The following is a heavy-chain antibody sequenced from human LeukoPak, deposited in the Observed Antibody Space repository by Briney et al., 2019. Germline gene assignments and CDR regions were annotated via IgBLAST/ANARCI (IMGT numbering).Heavy chain of an antibody. V-gene: IGHV3-21*06. J-gene: IGHJ4*02. CDR2: ITSTSTFA. D-gene: IGHD1-20*01. CDR3: AKEESITGAYLY. Sequence: GGSLRLSCEASGFIFNTYAMNWVRQAPGKGLEWVSSITSTSTFAYYADSVKGRFTISRDNVKNSLYLQMNSLRAEDTAVYYCAKEESITGAYLYWGQGTLVTVSS. CDR1: GFIFNTYA.